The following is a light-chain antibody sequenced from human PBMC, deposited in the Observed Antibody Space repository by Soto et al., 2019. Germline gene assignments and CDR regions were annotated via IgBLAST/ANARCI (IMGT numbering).Light chain of an antibody. V-gene: IGLV2-14*03. CDR1: SSDIGAYNY. J-gene: IGLJ3*02. Sequence: QSVLTQPASVSGSPGQSITISCTGTSSDIGAYNYVSWYRQHPGEAPKFIIYDVTQRPSGISSRFSGSNSGNTASLTISGLQAEDEADYYGSSYASEITHVFGGGTKLTVL. CDR2: DVT. CDR3: SSYASEITHV.